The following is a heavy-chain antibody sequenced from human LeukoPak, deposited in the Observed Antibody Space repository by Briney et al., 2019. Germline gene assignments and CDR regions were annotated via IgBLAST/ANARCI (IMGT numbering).Heavy chain of an antibody. D-gene: IGHD6-19*01. Sequence: GGSLRLSCAASGFTFSSYSMNWVRQAPGKGLEWVSSISSSSYIYYADSVKGRFTISRDNAKNSLYLEMSSLRAEDTAIYYCARDLTPENSGAWYDAFDVWGQGTMVTVSS. CDR2: ISSSSYI. CDR3: ARDLTPENSGAWYDAFDV. CDR1: GFTFSSYS. J-gene: IGHJ3*01. V-gene: IGHV3-21*01.